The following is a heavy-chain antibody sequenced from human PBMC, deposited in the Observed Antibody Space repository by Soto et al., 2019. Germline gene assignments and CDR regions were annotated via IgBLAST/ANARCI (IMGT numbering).Heavy chain of an antibody. V-gene: IGHV5-51*01. Sequence: PGESLKISCMGSGYKVSTWHNFTSYWIAWVRQMPGEGLEWMGIIYPGDSDTRYSPSFQGQVTISADKSINSAYLQWSSLKASDTAMYYCAKAGIAAEDYYYGMDVWGQGTTVTVSS. D-gene: IGHD6-13*01. CDR3: AKAGIAAEDYYYGMDV. J-gene: IGHJ6*02. CDR1: GYKVSTWHNFTSYW. CDR2: IYPGDSDT.